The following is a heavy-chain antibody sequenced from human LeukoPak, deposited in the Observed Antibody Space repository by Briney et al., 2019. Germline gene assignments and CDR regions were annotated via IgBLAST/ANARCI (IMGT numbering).Heavy chain of an antibody. CDR1: GGSISSSSYY. J-gene: IGHJ4*02. V-gene: IGHV4-39*07. D-gene: IGHD5-18*01. Sequence: PSETLSLTCTVSGGSISSSSYYWGWIRQPPGKGLEWIGSIYYSGSTYYNPSLKSRVTISVDTSKNQFSLKLSSVTAADTAVYYCARWSGYSFKGSFDYWGQGTLVTVSS. CDR3: ARWSGYSFKGSFDY. CDR2: IYYSGST.